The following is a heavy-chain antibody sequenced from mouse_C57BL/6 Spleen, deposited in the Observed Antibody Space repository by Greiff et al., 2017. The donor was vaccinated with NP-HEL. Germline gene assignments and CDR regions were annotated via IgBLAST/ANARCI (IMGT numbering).Heavy chain of an antibody. V-gene: IGHV1-47*01. CDR2: FHPYNDDT. J-gene: IGHJ4*01. D-gene: IGHD4-1*01. CDR1: GYTFTTYP. CDR3: ALGTGLYYYAMDY. Sequence: VQLQESGAELVKPGASVKMSCKASGYTFTTYPIEWMKQNHGKSLEWIGNFHPYNDDTKYNEKFKGKATLTVEKSSSTVYLELSRLTSDDSAVYYCALGTGLYYYAMDYWGQGTSVTVSS.